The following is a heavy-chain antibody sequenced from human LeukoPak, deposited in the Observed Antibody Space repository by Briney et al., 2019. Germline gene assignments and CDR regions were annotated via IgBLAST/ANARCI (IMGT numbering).Heavy chain of an antibody. J-gene: IGHJ4*02. CDR1: GYSFTSYW. Sequence: GESLKISFKGSGYSFTSYWIGWLRQMPGKGLEWMGIIYPGDSDTRYSPSFQGQVTISADKSISTAYLQWSSLKASDTGMYYCARRVPYYYDSSGYYYVGEFDYWGQGTLVTVSS. CDR3: ARRVPYYYDSSGYYYVGEFDY. V-gene: IGHV5-51*01. D-gene: IGHD3-22*01. CDR2: IYPGDSDT.